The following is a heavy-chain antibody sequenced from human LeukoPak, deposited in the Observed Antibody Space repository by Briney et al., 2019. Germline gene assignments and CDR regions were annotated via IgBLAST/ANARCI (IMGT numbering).Heavy chain of an antibody. D-gene: IGHD3-3*01. J-gene: IGHJ3*02. CDR1: GGSVSSGSSY. Sequence: PSETLSLTCTVSGGSVSSGSSYWSWIRQPPGKGLEWIGYIYYSGSTNYNPSLKSRVTISVDTSKNQFSLKLSSVTAADTAVYYCASLEYDFWSGYPKSEAFDIWGQGTMVTVSS. CDR2: IYYSGST. V-gene: IGHV4-61*01. CDR3: ASLEYDFWSGYPKSEAFDI.